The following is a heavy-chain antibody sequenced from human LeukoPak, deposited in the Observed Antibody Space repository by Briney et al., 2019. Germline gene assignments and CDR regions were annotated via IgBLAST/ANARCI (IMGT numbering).Heavy chain of an antibody. V-gene: IGHV3-21*01. CDR2: ITSSSNYI. D-gene: IGHD1-26*01. CDR1: GFTFSIYS. CDR3: ARQSGTYYVALSSDY. J-gene: IGHJ4*02. Sequence: GGSLRLSCAASGFTFSIYSMNWVRQAPGKGLEWLSSITSSSNYIYYADSVKGRFTISRDNVQNSLYLQMTSLRAEDTAVYYCARQSGTYYVALSSDYWGQGTLVTVSS.